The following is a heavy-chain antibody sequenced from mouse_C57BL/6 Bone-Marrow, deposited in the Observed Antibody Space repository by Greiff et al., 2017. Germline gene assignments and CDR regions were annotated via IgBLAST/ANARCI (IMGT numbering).Heavy chain of an antibody. CDR2: IYPGDGDA. CDR3: AGTTEAWFAY. J-gene: IGHJ3*01. V-gene: IGHV1-80*01. Sequence: QVQLKESGAELVKPGASVKISCKASGYAFSSYWMNWVKQRPGKGLEWIGQIYPGDGDANYNGKFKGKATLTADKSSSTAYMQLSSLTSEDSAVYFCAGTTEAWFAYWGQGTLVTVSA. CDR1: GYAFSSYW. D-gene: IGHD1-1*01.